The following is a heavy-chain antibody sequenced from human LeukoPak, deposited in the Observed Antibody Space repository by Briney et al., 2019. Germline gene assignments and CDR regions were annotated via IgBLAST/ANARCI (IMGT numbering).Heavy chain of an antibody. Sequence: ASVKVSCKASGGTFSSYAISWVRQAPGQGLEWMGGIIPIFGTANYAQKFQGRVTITADESTSTAYMELSSLRSEDTAVYYCARGSSWYGDWFDPWGQGTLVTVSS. CDR2: IIPIFGTA. CDR3: ARGSSWYGDWFDP. CDR1: GGTFSSYA. D-gene: IGHD6-13*01. J-gene: IGHJ5*02. V-gene: IGHV1-69*13.